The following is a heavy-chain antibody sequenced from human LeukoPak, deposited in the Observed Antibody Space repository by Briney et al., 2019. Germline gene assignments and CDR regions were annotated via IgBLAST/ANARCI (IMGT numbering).Heavy chain of an antibody. CDR3: ARDGQFRAAAGPFDI. J-gene: IGHJ3*02. CDR1: GGSISSGGYS. V-gene: IGHV4-30-2*01. Sequence: KPSETLSLTCAVSGGSISSGGYSWSWIRQPPGKGLEWIGYIYHSGSTYYNPSLKSRVTISVDTSKNQFSLKLSSVTAADTAVYYCARDGQFRAAAGPFDIWGQGTMVTVSS. D-gene: IGHD6-13*01. CDR2: IYHSGST.